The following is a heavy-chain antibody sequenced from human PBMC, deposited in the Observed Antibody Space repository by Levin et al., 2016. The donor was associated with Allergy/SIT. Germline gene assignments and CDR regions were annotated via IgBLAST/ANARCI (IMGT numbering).Heavy chain of an antibody. CDR2: IRSKAYGGTT. V-gene: IGHV3-49*02. CDR3: TRGSVLGQQLVGTLFDY. J-gene: IGHJ4*02. Sequence: WIRQPPGKGLEWVGFIRSKAYGGTTEYAASVKGRFTISRDDSKSIAYLQMNSLKTEDTAVYYCTRGSVLGQQLVGTLFDYWGQGTLVTVSS. D-gene: IGHD6-13*01.